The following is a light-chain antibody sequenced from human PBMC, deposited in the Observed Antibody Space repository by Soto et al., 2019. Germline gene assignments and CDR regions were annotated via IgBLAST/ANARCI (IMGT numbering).Light chain of an antibody. CDR3: QQYSKWPPT. J-gene: IGKJ1*01. Sequence: ETLMTQSPATLSSCPGETTPLPCGASQALSNNLAWYQQKPGQAPKLLIYAASPWATGAPARFSGSGSGTEFTLTISSLESEDFAVYYCQQYSKWPPTFGQGTKVDI. V-gene: IGKV3-15*01. CDR2: AAS. CDR1: QALSNN.